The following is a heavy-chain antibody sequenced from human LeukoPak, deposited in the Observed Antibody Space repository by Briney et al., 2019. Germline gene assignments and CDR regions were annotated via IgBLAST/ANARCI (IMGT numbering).Heavy chain of an antibody. CDR3: ARDHPTQDYYDSSGYYGY. CDR2: INHSGST. D-gene: IGHD3-22*01. J-gene: IGHJ4*02. Sequence: SETLFLTCAVYGGSFSGYYWSWIRQPPGKGLEWIGEINHSGSTNYNPSLKSRVTISVDTSKNQFSLKLSSVTAADTAVYYCARDHPTQDYYDSSGYYGYWGQGTLVTVSS. V-gene: IGHV4-34*01. CDR1: GGSFSGYY.